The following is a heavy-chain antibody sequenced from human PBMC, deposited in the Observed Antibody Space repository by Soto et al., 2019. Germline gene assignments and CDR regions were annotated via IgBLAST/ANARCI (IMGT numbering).Heavy chain of an antibody. CDR2: IWYDGSNK. D-gene: IGHD2-15*01. CDR1: GFTFSSYG. J-gene: IGHJ4*02. V-gene: IGHV3-33*01. CDR3: ARDGRWGSHCSVGSCYSGGYYFDY. Sequence: QVQLVESGGGVVQPGRSLRLSCAASGFTFSSYGMHWVRQAPGKGLEWVAVIWYDGSNKYYADSVKGRFTISRDNSKNTLYLQMNSLRAEDTAVYYCARDGRWGSHCSVGSCYSGGYYFDYWGQGTLVTVSS.